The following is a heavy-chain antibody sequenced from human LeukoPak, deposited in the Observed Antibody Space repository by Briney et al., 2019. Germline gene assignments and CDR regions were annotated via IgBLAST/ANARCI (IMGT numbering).Heavy chain of an antibody. V-gene: IGHV3-21*01. J-gene: IGHJ4*02. CDR1: GFTFSSYS. CDR2: ISSSSSYI. D-gene: IGHD5-12*01. Sequence: GGSLRLPCAASGFTFSSYSMNWVRQAPGKGLEWVSSISSSSSYIYYADSVKGRFTISRDNAKNSLYLQMNSLRAEDTAVYYCARDPRWLRALDYWGQGTLVTVSS. CDR3: ARDPRWLRALDY.